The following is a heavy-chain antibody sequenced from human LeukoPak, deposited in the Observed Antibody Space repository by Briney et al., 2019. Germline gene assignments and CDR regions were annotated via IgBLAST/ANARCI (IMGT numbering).Heavy chain of an antibody. D-gene: IGHD1-26*01. J-gene: IGHJ4*02. CDR2: ITASGTAM. Sequence: GGSLRLSCAASGFTFSSYSMNWVRQAPGKGLEWVSHITASGTAMFYADSVKGRFTISRNNAKNSLYLQMNSLRDEDTAVYYCASSRSYRFDYWGQGTLVTVSS. CDR3: ASSRSYRFDY. CDR1: GFTFSSYS. V-gene: IGHV3-48*02.